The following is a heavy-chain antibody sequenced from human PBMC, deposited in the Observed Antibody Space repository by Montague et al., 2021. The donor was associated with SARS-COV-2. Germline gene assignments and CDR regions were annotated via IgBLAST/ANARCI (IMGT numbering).Heavy chain of an antibody. CDR2: VNHSGSA. J-gene: IGHJ4*02. Sequence: SETLSLTCAVYGGSFSGYYWSWIRQSPGKGLEWIGEVNHSGSANYNPSLESRVTISVDTSKNQFSLKLNSVSAADTAVYFCARQLPSYCSTNKCYPYDFDGWGQGALVTVSS. D-gene: IGHD2-2*01. CDR3: ARQLPSYCSTNKCYPYDFDG. CDR1: GGSFSGYY. V-gene: IGHV4-34*01.